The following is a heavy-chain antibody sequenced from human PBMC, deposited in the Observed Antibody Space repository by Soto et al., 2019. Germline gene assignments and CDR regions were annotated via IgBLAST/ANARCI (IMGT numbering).Heavy chain of an antibody. D-gene: IGHD2-21*01. CDR2: ISSSGSTI. V-gene: IGHV3-11*01. CDR1: GFTFSDYY. J-gene: IGHJ3*02. Sequence: PGGSLRLSCAASGFTFSDYYMSWIRQAPGKGLEWVSYISSSGSTIYYADSVKGRFTISRDNAKNSLYLQMNSLRAEDTAVYYCARRAVAHFVGIAFDIWGQGTMVTVSS. CDR3: ARRAVAHFVGIAFDI.